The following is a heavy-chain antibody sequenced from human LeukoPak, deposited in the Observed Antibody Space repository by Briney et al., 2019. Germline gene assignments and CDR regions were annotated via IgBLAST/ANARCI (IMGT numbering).Heavy chain of an antibody. Sequence: GGSLRLSCVASGFSFGTHWMAWVRQPPGAGPEWVANIKQDETETYYADAVRGRFTITRDNAKNSLYLQMDNLRAEDTAVYYCARAGNYRFDYWGQGTLVTVSS. CDR2: IKQDETET. CDR3: ARAGNYRFDY. D-gene: IGHD1-7*01. V-gene: IGHV3-7*01. CDR1: GFSFGTHW. J-gene: IGHJ4*02.